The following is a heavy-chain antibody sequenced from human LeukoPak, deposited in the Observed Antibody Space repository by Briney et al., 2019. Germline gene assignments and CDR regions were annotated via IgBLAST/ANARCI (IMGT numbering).Heavy chain of an antibody. J-gene: IGHJ4*02. CDR2: IYYSGST. Sequence: PSETLSLTCTVSGESISGFYWTWIRQPPGKGLEWIGYIYYSGSTNYNPSLKSRVTISVDTSKNQFSLRLSSVPAADTAVYYCARVTGYMTEDYFDYWGQGTLITVSS. V-gene: IGHV4-59*01. D-gene: IGHD6-13*01. CDR3: ARVTGYMTEDYFDY. CDR1: GESISGFY.